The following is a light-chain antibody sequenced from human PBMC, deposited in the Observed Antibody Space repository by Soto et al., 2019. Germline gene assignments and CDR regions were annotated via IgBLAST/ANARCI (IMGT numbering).Light chain of an antibody. J-gene: IGLJ1*01. CDR2: SNN. Sequence: QAVMTKPCSASVTPVQRVTISCSGSSSNIGSNTVNWYQQLPGTAPKLLIYSNNQRPSGVPDRFSGSKSGTSASLAISGLQSEDEADYYCAAWYDSLNGLYVFGPGTKVTVL. CDR1: SSNIGSNT. V-gene: IGLV1-44*01. CDR3: AAWYDSLNGLYV.